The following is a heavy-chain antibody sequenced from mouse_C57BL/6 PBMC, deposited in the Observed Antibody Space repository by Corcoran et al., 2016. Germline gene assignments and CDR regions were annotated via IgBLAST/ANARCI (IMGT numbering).Heavy chain of an antibody. D-gene: IGHD2-3*01. CDR3: ARFDGRMDY. CDR1: GYTFTDYY. V-gene: IGHV1-26*01. CDR2: INPNNGGT. Sequence: EVQLQQSGPELVKPGASVKISCKASGYTFTDYYMNWVKQSHGKSLEWIGDINPNNGGTSYNQKFKGKATLTVDKSSSTAYMELRSLTSEDSAVYYCARFDGRMDYWGQGTSVTVSS. J-gene: IGHJ4*01.